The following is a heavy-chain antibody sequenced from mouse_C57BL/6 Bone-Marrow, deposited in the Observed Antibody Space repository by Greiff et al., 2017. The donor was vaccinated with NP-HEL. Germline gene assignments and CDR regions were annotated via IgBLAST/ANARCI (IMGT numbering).Heavy chain of an antibody. J-gene: IGHJ1*03. CDR2: IWRDGGN. CDR1: GFSLTTYG. V-gene: IGHV2-5*01. Sequence: QVQLKQSGPGLVQPSQSLSMTCTVSGFSLTTYGVHWVRQSPGKGLEWLGVIWRDGGNGYNAAFMFRLSSTKDNSKNQVFFKMNSLQADDTAIYYCAKTGDYDGVWYFDVWGTGTTVTVSS. CDR3: AKTGDYDGVWYFDV. D-gene: IGHD2-4*01.